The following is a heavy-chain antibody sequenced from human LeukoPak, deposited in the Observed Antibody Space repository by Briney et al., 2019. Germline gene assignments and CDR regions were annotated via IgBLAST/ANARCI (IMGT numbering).Heavy chain of an antibody. J-gene: IGHJ5*02. D-gene: IGHD3-22*01. Sequence: GESLKISCKGSGYSFTSYWIGWVRQMPGKGLEWMGIIYPGDSDTRYSPSFQGQVTISADKSISTAYLQWSSLKASDTAMYYCARQTTYYYDSSDLGDWFDPWGQGTLVTVSS. CDR2: IYPGDSDT. CDR3: ARQTTYYYDSSDLGDWFDP. V-gene: IGHV5-51*01. CDR1: GYSFTSYW.